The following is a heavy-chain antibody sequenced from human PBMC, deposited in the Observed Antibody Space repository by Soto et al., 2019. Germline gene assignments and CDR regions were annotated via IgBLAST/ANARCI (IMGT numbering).Heavy chain of an antibody. J-gene: IGHJ3*02. Sequence: QVQLIQSETEVRKPGSSVKVSCRASGGTFGSSAISWVRQRAGQGLEWMGNIIPIFGTTKSSQNFQGRVTITADEATNTAYMELSSLRAEDTAIYFCAREGYTFGPGAVSGAFDIWGQGTMVTVSS. CDR3: AREGYTFGPGAVSGAFDI. V-gene: IGHV1-69*15. CDR2: IIPIFGTT. D-gene: IGHD1-1*01. CDR1: GGTFGSSA.